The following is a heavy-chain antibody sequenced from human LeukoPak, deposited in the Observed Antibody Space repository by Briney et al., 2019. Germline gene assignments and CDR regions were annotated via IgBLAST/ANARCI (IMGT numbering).Heavy chain of an antibody. CDR3: ARDGLLVTTLDAFDI. D-gene: IGHD4-17*01. V-gene: IGHV4-38-2*02. J-gene: IGHJ3*02. Sequence: PSETLSLTCTVSGYSISSGYYWGWIRQPPGKGLEWIGSIYHSGSTYYNPSLKSRVTISVDTSKNQFSLKLSSVTAADTALYYCARDGLLVTTLDAFDIWGQGTMVTVSS. CDR1: GYSISSGYY. CDR2: IYHSGST.